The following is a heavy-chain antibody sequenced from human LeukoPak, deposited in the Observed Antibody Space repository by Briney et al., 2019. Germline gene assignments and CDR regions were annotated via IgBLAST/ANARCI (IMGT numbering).Heavy chain of an antibody. V-gene: IGHV3-33*01. J-gene: IGHJ4*02. Sequence: GGSLRLSCAASGFTFSTYGMHWVRQAPGKGLEWVAVIWYDGSIKYYADSVKGRFTISRDNSKNTLYLQMNSLRGDDTAVFYCARSGRVTVAPMRYFDYWGQGTLVTVSS. D-gene: IGHD5-12*01. CDR2: IWYDGSIK. CDR3: ARSGRVTVAPMRYFDY. CDR1: GFTFSTYG.